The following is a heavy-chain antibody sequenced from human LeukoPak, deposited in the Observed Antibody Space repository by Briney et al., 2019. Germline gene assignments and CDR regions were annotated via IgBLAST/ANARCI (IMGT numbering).Heavy chain of an antibody. V-gene: IGHV3-30*18. J-gene: IGHJ4*02. Sequence: GGSLRLSCAASGFTFSSYGMHWVRQAPGKGLEWVAIISYDGSNKYYADSVKGRFTISRDNSKNTLYLQMNSLRAEDTAVYYCAKDFGGSYAYFDYWGQGTLVTVSS. CDR1: GFTFSSYG. D-gene: IGHD1-26*01. CDR2: ISYDGSNK. CDR3: AKDFGGSYAYFDY.